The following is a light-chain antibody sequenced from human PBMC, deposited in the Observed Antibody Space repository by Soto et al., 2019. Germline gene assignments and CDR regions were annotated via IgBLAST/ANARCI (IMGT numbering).Light chain of an antibody. J-gene: IGLJ2*01. CDR3: TSYSDTSNNLL. Sequence: QSALTQPPSASGSPGQSVTISCTGTSSDIGGYNYVSWYQQHPGKVPKLLIYEVSKRPSGVPDRFSGSKSGNTASLTVSGLQAEDEADFYCTSYSDTSNNLLFGGGTKLTVL. CDR2: EVS. CDR1: SSDIGGYNY. V-gene: IGLV2-8*01.